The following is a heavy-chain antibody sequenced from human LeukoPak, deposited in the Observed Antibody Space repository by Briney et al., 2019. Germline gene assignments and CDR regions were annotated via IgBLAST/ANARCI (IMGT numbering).Heavy chain of an antibody. Sequence: SETLSLTCTVTGGSISNYYWSWIRQPPGKGLEWIGYIYHSGSTYYNPSLKSRVTISVDRSKNQFSLKLSSVTAADTAVYYCARVGGATYYYGSGSSSVFDPWGQGTLVTVSS. CDR2: IYHSGST. CDR1: GGSISNYY. D-gene: IGHD3-10*01. CDR3: ARVGGATYYYGSGSSSVFDP. V-gene: IGHV4-59*12. J-gene: IGHJ5*02.